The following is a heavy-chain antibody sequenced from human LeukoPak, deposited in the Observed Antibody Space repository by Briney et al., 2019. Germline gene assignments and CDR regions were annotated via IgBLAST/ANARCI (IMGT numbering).Heavy chain of an antibody. CDR1: GFTFSSYG. D-gene: IGHD2-15*01. Sequence: PGRSLRLSCAASGFTFSSYGMHWVRQAPGKGLEWVAVISYDGSNKYYADSVKGRFTISRDNSKNTLYLQMNSLRVEDTAVYYCAKDQAIYCSSSSCYLGYWGQGTLVTVSS. V-gene: IGHV3-30*18. J-gene: IGHJ4*02. CDR3: AKDQAIYCSSSSCYLGY. CDR2: ISYDGSNK.